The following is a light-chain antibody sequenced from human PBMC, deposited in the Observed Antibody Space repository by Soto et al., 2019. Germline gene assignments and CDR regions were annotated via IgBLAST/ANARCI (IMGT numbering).Light chain of an antibody. CDR3: ATWDVSLSAWV. J-gene: IGLJ3*02. V-gene: IGLV2-14*01. CDR2: EVS. CDR1: SSDIGNYDF. Sequence: QSALTQPASVSGSPGQSITISCTGTSSDIGNYDFVSWYQQVPGTAPKAMIYEVSSRPSGVPDRFSGSKSGTSASLAISGLQSEDEADYYCATWDVSLSAWVFGGGTKLTVL.